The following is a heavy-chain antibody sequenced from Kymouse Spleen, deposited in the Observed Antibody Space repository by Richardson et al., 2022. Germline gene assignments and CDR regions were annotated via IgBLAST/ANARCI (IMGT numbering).Heavy chain of an antibody. V-gene: IGHV4-34*01. CDR2: INHSGST. J-gene: IGHJ5*02. D-gene: IGHD3-10*01. CDR3: ARDYYGSGGWFDP. Sequence: QVQLQQWGAGLLKPSETLSLTCAVYGGSFSGYYWSWIRQPPGKGLEWIGEINHSGSTNYNPSLKSRVTISVDTSKNQFSLKLSSVTAADTAVYYCARDYYGSGGWFDPWGQGTLVTVSS. CDR1: GGSFSGYY.